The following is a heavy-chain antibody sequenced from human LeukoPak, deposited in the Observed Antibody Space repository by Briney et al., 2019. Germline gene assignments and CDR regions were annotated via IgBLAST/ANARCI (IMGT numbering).Heavy chain of an antibody. CDR1: GGSFSGYY. CDR2: INHSGST. CDR3: ARVFYYYYGVDV. Sequence: SETLSLTCAAYGGSFSGYYWSWIRQPPGKGLEWIGEINHSGSTNYNPSLKSRVTISVDTSKNQFSLKLSSVTAADTAVYYCARVFYYYYGVDVWGQGTTVTVSS. V-gene: IGHV4-34*01. J-gene: IGHJ6*02.